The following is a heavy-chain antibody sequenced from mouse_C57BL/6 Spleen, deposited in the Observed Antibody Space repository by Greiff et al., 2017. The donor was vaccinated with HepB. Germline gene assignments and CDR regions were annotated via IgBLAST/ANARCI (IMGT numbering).Heavy chain of an antibody. D-gene: IGHD3-2*02. CDR2: ISSGGDYI. V-gene: IGHV5-9-1*02. CDR1: GFTFSSYA. J-gene: IGHJ3*01. Sequence: DVMLVESGEGLVKPGGSLKLSCAASGFTFSSYAMSWVRQTPEKRLEWVAYISSGGDYIYYADTVKGRFTISRDNARNTLYLQMSSLKSEDTAMYYCTRVDSSGYVAYWGQGTLVTVSA. CDR3: TRVDSSGYVAY.